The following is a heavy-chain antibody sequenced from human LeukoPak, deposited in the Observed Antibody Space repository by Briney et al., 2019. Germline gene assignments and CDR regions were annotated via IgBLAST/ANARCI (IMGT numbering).Heavy chain of an antibody. Sequence: SGTLSLTCAVSGGSISSSNWWSWVRQPPGKGLEWIGEIYHSGSTNYNPSLKSRVTISVDKSKNQFSLKLSSVTAADTAVYYCARRVGDYYDSSGYAFDIWGQGTMVTVSS. CDR2: IYHSGST. CDR1: GGSISSSNW. J-gene: IGHJ3*02. CDR3: ARRVGDYYDSSGYAFDI. D-gene: IGHD3-22*01. V-gene: IGHV4-4*02.